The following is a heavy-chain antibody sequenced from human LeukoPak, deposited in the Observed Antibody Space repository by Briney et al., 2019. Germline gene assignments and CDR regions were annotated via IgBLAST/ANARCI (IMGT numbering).Heavy chain of an antibody. D-gene: IGHD1-26*01. CDR1: GGTFSSYA. Sequence: SVKVSCKASGGTFSSYAISWVRQAPGQGLEWMGGIIPIFGTANYAQKFQGRVTITADESTSTAYMELSSLRSEGTAVYYCARNRGHPGREYYYYFMDVWGKGTTVTVSS. J-gene: IGHJ6*03. CDR2: IIPIFGTA. V-gene: IGHV1-69*19. CDR3: ARNRGHPGREYYYYFMDV.